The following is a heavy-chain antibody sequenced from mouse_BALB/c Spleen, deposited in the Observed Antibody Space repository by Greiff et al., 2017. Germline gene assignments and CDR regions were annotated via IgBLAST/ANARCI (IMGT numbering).Heavy chain of an antibody. CDR1: GYTFTSYW. CDR3: ARMITFAY. CDR2: INPSNGRT. D-gene: IGHD2-4*01. Sequence: VQLQQSGAELVKPGASVKLSCKASGYTFTSYWMHWVKQRPGQGLEWIGEINPSNGRTNYNEKFKSKATLTVDKSSSTAYMQLSSLTSEDSAVYYCARMITFAYWGQGTLVTVSA. J-gene: IGHJ3*01. V-gene: IGHV1S81*02.